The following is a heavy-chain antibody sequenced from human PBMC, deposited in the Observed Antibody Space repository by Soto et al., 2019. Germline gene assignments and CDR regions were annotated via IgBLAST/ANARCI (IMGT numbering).Heavy chain of an antibody. CDR2: ILVDGRT. D-gene: IGHD1-1*01. V-gene: IGHV3-23*01. J-gene: IGHJ3*02. Sequence: RLSCAASGFTFSVYAMSWVRQAPGKGLEWVSTILVDGRTFYVDSVKGRFTISRDSSKNTVYLQMNSLTAGDTALYYCAKATATGGGAFDICGQGTKVTVSS. CDR1: GFTFSVYA. CDR3: AKATATGGGAFDI.